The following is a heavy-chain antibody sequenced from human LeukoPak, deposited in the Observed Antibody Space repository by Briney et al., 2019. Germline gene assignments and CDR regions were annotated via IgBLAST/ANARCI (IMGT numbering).Heavy chain of an antibody. J-gene: IGHJ4*02. D-gene: IGHD6-13*01. V-gene: IGHV4-59*01. CDR2: IYYSGST. CDR3: ARWAYSSFDY. Sequence: SETLSLTCTVSGGSITSYYWIWIRQPPGKGLEWIGYIYYSGSTNYNPSLKSRVTISVDTSKNQFSLKLSSVTAADTAVYYCARWAYSSFDYWGQGTLVTVSS. CDR1: GGSITSYY.